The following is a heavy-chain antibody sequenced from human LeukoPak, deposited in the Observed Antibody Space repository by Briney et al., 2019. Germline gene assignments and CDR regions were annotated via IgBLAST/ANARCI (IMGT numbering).Heavy chain of an antibody. V-gene: IGHV1-2*02. CDR2: INPNTGAT. Sequence: ASVKVSCKASGYTLTGYYLHWVRQAPGQGLEWMGWINPNTGATHSAQKFQGRITMTRDSSISTAYMDLSRLRSDDTAVHYCARDRVGSGWPRPYYFEVWGQGTLVTVSS. CDR1: GYTLTGYY. D-gene: IGHD6-19*01. CDR3: ARDRVGSGWPRPYYFEV. J-gene: IGHJ4*02.